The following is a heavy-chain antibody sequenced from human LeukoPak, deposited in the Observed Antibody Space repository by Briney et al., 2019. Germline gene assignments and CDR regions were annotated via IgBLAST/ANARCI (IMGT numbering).Heavy chain of an antibody. Sequence: SVKVSCKASGGTFSSYAISWVRQAPGQGLEWMGGIIPIFGTANYAQKFQGRVTITADKSTSTAYMELSSLRSEDTAVYYCAQSGYGDYEGWFDPWGQGTLVTVSS. J-gene: IGHJ5*02. CDR3: AQSGYGDYEGWFDP. CDR1: GGTFSSYA. CDR2: IIPIFGTA. V-gene: IGHV1-69*06. D-gene: IGHD4-17*01.